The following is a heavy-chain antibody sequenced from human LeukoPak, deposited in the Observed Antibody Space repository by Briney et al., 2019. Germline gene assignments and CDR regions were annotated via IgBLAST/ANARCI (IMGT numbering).Heavy chain of an antibody. J-gene: IGHJ5*02. CDR3: ARGEYSASWFDP. CDR2: INPNSGGT. Sequence: ASVKVSCKASGYAFTGYYMHWVRQAPGQGLEWMGWINPNSGGTNYAQKFQGRVTMTRDTSISTAYMELSRLRSDDTAVYYCARGEYSASWFDPWGQGTLVTVSS. CDR1: GYAFTGYY. D-gene: IGHD2/OR15-2a*01. V-gene: IGHV1-2*02.